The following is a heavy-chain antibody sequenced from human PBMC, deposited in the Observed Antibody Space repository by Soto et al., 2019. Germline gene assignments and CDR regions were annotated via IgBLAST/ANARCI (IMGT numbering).Heavy chain of an antibody. J-gene: IGHJ4*02. D-gene: IGHD6-13*01. Sequence: PGGSLRLSCAASGFTFSSYSMNGVRQAPGKGLEWVSSISSSSSYIYYADSVKGRFTISRDNAKNSLYLQMNSLRAEDTAVYYCARGSIAADGRDYWGQGTLVTVSS. CDR2: ISSSSSYI. CDR3: ARGSIAADGRDY. CDR1: GFTFSSYS. V-gene: IGHV3-21*01.